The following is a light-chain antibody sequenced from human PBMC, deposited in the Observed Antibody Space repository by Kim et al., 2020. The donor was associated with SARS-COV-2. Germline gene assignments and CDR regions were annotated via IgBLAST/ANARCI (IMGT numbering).Light chain of an antibody. V-gene: IGKV3-20*01. CDR3: QQYGSSPLT. CDR2: GAS. Sequence: SPGGRASLSCSARHSVSSSYLAWYQQKPGQAPRLLIYGASSRATGIPDRFSGSGSRTDFTLTISRLEPEDVAVYYCQQYGSSPLTFGGGTKVDIK. J-gene: IGKJ4*01. CDR1: HSVSSSY.